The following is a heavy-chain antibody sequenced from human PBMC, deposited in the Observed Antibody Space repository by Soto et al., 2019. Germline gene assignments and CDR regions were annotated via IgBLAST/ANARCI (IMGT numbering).Heavy chain of an antibody. CDR2: INHSGST. J-gene: IGHJ4*02. D-gene: IGHD2-8*02. Sequence: QVQLQQWGAGLLKPSETLSLTCAVYGGSFSGYYWTWIRQPPGTGLEWIGEINHSGSTNYNPSLKIRVTISVATSNNQFSLKLTSVTAADTAVYYCARDKITGLFDYWGQGTLVTVSS. V-gene: IGHV4-34*01. CDR3: ARDKITGLFDY. CDR1: GGSFSGYY.